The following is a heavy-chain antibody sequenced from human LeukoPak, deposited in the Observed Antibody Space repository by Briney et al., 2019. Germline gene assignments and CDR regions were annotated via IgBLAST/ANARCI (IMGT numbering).Heavy chain of an antibody. V-gene: IGHV1-18*01. Sequence: ASVKVSCKASGYTFINYGISWVRQAPGQGLEWMGWISTYNGNTNYAQNLQGRVTMTTDTSTSTAYMELRSPRSDDTAVYYCARDHNWNPLVYWGQGTLVTVSS. CDR2: ISTYNGNT. CDR1: GYTFINYG. D-gene: IGHD1-20*01. J-gene: IGHJ4*02. CDR3: ARDHNWNPLVY.